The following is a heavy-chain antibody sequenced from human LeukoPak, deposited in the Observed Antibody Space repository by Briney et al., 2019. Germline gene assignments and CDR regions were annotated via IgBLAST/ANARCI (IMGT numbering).Heavy chain of an antibody. CDR3: ARGIAAAGTPYFDY. D-gene: IGHD6-13*01. CDR1: GGSISSSSYY. J-gene: IGHJ4*02. Sequence: PSETLSLTCTVSGGSISSSSYYWGWIRQPPGKGLEWIGSIYYSGSTYYNPSLKSRVTISVDTSKNQFSLKLSSVTAADTAVYYCARGIAAAGTPYFDYWGQGTLVTVSS. V-gene: IGHV4-39*01. CDR2: IYYSGST.